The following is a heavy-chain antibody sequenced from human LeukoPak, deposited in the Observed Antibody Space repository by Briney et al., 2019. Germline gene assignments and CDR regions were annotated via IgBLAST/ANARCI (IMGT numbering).Heavy chain of an antibody. V-gene: IGHV1-8*01. Sequence: GASVKVSCKASGYTFTSYHITWVRQATGQGLEWLGWLNPDTGHTAYAQNFRGRVTMTSNSSINTAYMELSFLGSGDTAVYYCAREFFFSESGNNDYYYYMDVWGEGTTVTISS. D-gene: IGHD3-10*01. CDR3: AREFFFSESGNNDYYYYMDV. J-gene: IGHJ6*03. CDR1: GYTFTSYH. CDR2: LNPDTGHT.